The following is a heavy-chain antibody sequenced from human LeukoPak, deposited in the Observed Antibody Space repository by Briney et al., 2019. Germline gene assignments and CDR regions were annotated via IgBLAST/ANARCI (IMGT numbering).Heavy chain of an antibody. CDR3: VKDGSWSCTD. Sequence: GGSLRLSCAASGFTFSNFAMHWVRQGPGKGLEWVSYIAHHGNNKYYADSVKGRFTISRDNSKRTLYLQMNSLRGDDTAVYYCVKDGSWSCTDWGQGTLVTVSS. J-gene: IGHJ4*02. CDR2: IAHHGNNK. D-gene: IGHD2-8*02. V-gene: IGHV3-30*02. CDR1: GFTFSNFA.